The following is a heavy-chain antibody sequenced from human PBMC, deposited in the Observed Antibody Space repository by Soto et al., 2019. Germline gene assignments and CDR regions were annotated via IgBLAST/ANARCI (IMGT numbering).Heavy chain of an antibody. J-gene: IGHJ2*01. V-gene: IGHV1-2*04. Sequence: QVQLVQSGAEVKKPGASVKVSCKASGYTFTGYYMHWVRQAPGQGLEWLGWINPTSGGTNYAKKFQGWVTMTRDTSISTAYMELSRLRADDTAVYYCARGRDYDFWSGYARSDWYFDLWGRGTLVTVSS. CDR2: INPTSGGT. CDR1: GYTFTGYY. D-gene: IGHD3-3*01. CDR3: ARGRDYDFWSGYARSDWYFDL.